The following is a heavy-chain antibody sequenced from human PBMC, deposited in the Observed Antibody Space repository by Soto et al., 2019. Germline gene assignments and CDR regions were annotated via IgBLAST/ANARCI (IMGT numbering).Heavy chain of an antibody. CDR3: ARMESFGSLNWFDP. Sequence: ASVKVSCKASGYTFTNNDVSWVRQATGQGLEWMGWMNPGSGDTGYAQKFQGRVTMTGDISIATAYMELNSLTSEDTAIYYCARMESFGSLNWFDPWGQGTLVTVSS. D-gene: IGHD5-18*01. CDR1: GYTFTNND. V-gene: IGHV1-8*02. CDR2: MNPGSGDT. J-gene: IGHJ5*02.